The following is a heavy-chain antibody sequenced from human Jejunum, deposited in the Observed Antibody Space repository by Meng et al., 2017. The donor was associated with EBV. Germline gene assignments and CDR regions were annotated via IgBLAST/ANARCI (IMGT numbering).Heavy chain of an antibody. CDR1: RGPFSGYY. CDR2: INHSGGT. Sequence: QVQLQQWGPGLLKPSDTLSLTIAFYRGPFSGYYWSLIRQHPGKGLEWIGEINHSGGTNYNPSLRSRVTISVETSKNQFSLRLNSVTAADTAVYYCARVAFSYTTRSLDSWGQGTLVTVSS. D-gene: IGHD3-16*02. V-gene: IGHV4-34*02. J-gene: IGHJ4*02. CDR3: ARVAFSYTTRSLDS.